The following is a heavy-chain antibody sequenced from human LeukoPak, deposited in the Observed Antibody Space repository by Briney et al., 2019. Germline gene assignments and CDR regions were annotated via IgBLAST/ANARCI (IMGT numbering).Heavy chain of an antibody. J-gene: IGHJ4*02. V-gene: IGHV3-23*01. CDR1: GFTFSTYA. CDR2: VSGSGDST. D-gene: IGHD3-22*01. CDR3: ARDVPYYYDSSGSYLWDY. Sequence: GGSLRLSCAASGFTFSTYAMTWVRQAPGKGLEWVSVVSGSGDSTYYADSVKGRFTISRDNSKNTLYLQMNSLRAEDTAVYYCARDVPYYYDSSGSYLWDYWGQGTLVTVSS.